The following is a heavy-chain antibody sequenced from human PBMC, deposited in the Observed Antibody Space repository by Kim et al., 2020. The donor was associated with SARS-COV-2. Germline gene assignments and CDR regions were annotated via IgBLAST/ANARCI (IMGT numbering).Heavy chain of an antibody. V-gene: IGHV4-31*03. D-gene: IGHD3-10*01. Sequence: SETLSLTCTVSGGSISSGGYYWSWIRQHPGKGLEWIGYIYYSGSTYYNPSLKSRVTISVDTSKNQFSLKLSSVTAADTAVYYCARDSRGSGSYHYGMDVWGQGTTVTVSS. CDR3: ARDSRGSGSYHYGMDV. CDR1: GGSISSGGYY. J-gene: IGHJ6*02. CDR2: IYYSGST.